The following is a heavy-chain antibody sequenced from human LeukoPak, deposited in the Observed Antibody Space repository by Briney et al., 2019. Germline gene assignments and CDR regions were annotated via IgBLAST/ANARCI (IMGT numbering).Heavy chain of an antibody. CDR2: MYYSGST. CDR3: VRLNGGYYEAIFDY. J-gene: IGHJ4*02. V-gene: IGHV4-39*01. Sequence: SETLSLTCTVSGGSISGSNYYWGWIRQPPGKGLECIGSMYYSGSTFYNPPLKSRVTISVDTSKNQFSLKLRSVTAADTAMYYCVRLNGGYYEAIFDYWGQGTLVTVSS. CDR1: GGSISGSNYY. D-gene: IGHD3-22*01.